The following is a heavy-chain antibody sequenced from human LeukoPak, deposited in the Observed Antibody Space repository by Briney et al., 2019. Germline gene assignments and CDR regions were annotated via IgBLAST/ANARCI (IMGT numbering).Heavy chain of an antibody. J-gene: IGHJ4*02. D-gene: IGHD6-19*01. CDR3: AREYSSGRHDY. CDR1: GYTFTDYY. Sequence: ASVKVSCKASGYTFTDYYMHWVRQAPGQGLEWMGWINPNSGGTSYAQKFQGRVTMTRDTSITTAYMNLSRLRSDDTAVYYCAREYSSGRHDYWGQGTLVTVSS. V-gene: IGHV1-2*02. CDR2: INPNSGGT.